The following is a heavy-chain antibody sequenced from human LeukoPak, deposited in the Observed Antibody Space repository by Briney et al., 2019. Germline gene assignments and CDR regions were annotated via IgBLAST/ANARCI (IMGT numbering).Heavy chain of an antibody. CDR2: IYTSGGT. CDR1: GGSISSGSYY. J-gene: IGHJ3*02. CDR3: ARLGHDDFWSAVDAFDI. D-gene: IGHD3-3*01. Sequence: SQTLSLTCTVSGGSISSGSYYWSWIRQPAGKGLEWIGRIYTSGGTNYNPSLKSRVTISVDTSKNQFSLKLSSVTAADTAVYYCARLGHDDFWSAVDAFDIWGQGTMVTVSS. V-gene: IGHV4-61*02.